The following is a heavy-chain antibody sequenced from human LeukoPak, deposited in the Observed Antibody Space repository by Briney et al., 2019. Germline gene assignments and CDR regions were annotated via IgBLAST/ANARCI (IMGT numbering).Heavy chain of an antibody. J-gene: IGHJ3*02. CDR3: ARDGDYGDYVAFDI. Sequence: KPSETLSLTCTVSGGSISSYYWSWIRQPAGKGLEWIGRIYTSGSTNYYPSLKSRVTMSVDTSKNQFSLKLSSVTAADTAVYYCARDGDYGDYVAFDIWGQGTMVTVSS. CDR1: GGSISSYY. CDR2: IYTSGST. D-gene: IGHD4-17*01. V-gene: IGHV4-4*07.